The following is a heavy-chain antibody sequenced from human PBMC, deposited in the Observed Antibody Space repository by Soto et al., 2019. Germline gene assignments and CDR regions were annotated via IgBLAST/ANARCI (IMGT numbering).Heavy chain of an antibody. V-gene: IGHV4-59*08. D-gene: IGHD6-19*01. CDR2: IFYTGST. CDR1: GGSINSYY. CDR3: ARRVAVAVYYYYHGMDV. J-gene: IGHJ6*02. Sequence: QVQLQESGPGLVKPSETLSLTCSVSGGSINSYYWAWIRQSPGKGLEWIGYIFYTGSTNYNPSLESRVTISVDTSKKYFSLILRSVTAADTAVYYCARRVAVAVYYYYHGMDVWGQGTTVTVSS.